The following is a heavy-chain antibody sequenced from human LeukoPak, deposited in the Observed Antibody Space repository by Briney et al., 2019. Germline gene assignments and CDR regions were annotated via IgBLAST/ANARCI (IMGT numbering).Heavy chain of an antibody. CDR1: GFTFSSYG. CDR3: ARGMEEVSN. J-gene: IGHJ4*02. D-gene: IGHD3-3*02. Sequence: PGGSLRLSCAASGFTFSSYGMHWVRQAPGKGLEWLAVIWYDGSNKYYADSVKGRFTISRDNSKNTLYLQMNSLRAEDTAVYYCARGMEEVSNWGQGTLVTVSS. CDR2: IWYDGSNK. V-gene: IGHV3-33*01.